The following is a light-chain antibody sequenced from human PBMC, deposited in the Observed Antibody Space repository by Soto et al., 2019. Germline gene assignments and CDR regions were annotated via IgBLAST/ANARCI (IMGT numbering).Light chain of an antibody. CDR2: GAS. Sequence: DIVMTQSPATLSVAPGERVTFSCRASQGVSRKLAWYQHKPGQAPRLLISGASTRATGIPARFSGSGSGTEFTLTINSLEPEDFAVYYCHQRSNWPPFTFGGGTKVDIK. CDR1: QGVSRK. CDR3: HQRSNWPPFT. J-gene: IGKJ4*01. V-gene: IGKV3-15*01.